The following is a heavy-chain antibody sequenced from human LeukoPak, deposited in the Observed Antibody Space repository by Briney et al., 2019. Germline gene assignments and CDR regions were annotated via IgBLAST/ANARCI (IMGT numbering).Heavy chain of an antibody. D-gene: IGHD1-26*01. CDR3: AKEGLLVGAXDY. Sequence: GGSLRLSCAASGFTFSSYWMSWVRQAPGKGLEWVANINQDGSDKYYVDSVKGRFTISRDNAKNSLYLQMNSLRAEDTAMYYCAKEGLLVGAXDYXXXGTXVTVSS. J-gene: IGHJ4*02. V-gene: IGHV3-7*01. CDR1: GFTFSSYW. CDR2: INQDGSDK.